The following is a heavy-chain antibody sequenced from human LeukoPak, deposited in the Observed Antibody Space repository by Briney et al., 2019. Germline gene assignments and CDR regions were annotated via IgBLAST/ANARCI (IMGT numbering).Heavy chain of an antibody. Sequence: QAGGSLRLSCVASGFTFVHFSMHWVRQAPGKGLEWVAFVSGEQTNKYYADSVKGRFTISRDNSRNTLFLEMNSLRPDDTAVYYCARDQPGTYTMSSTWGQRTLVTVSS. J-gene: IGHJ5*02. V-gene: IGHV3-30*04. D-gene: IGHD7-27*01. CDR2: VSGEQTNK. CDR3: ARDQPGTYTMSST. CDR1: GFTFVHFS.